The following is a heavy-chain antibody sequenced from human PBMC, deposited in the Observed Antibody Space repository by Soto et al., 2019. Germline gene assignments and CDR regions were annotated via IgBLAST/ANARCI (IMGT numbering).Heavy chain of an antibody. J-gene: IGHJ6*02. D-gene: IGHD2-2*01. CDR3: AACQLLPYYYYGMDV. Sequence: GESLKISCKGSGYSFASNWIGWVRQKPGKGLEWMGIIYPGDSDTRYSPSFQGQVTISADKSISTAYLQWSSLKASDTAMYYCAACQLLPYYYYGMDVWGQGTTVTVSS. V-gene: IGHV5-51*01. CDR2: IYPGDSDT. CDR1: GYSFASNW.